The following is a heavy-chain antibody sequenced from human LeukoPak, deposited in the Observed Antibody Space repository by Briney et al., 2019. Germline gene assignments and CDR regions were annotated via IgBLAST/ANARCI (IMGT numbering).Heavy chain of an antibody. Sequence: SQKLSHKPTHYTTYTYQLHSVRHTPQKHLQRLGIIKPSGSRTSYAQKFQGRVPMTRDTSTSTVYMELSSLRSEDTAVYYCARDRSGYHAYWGQGTLVTVSS. J-gene: IGHJ4*02. V-gene: IGHV1-46*02. CDR2: IKPSGSRT. CDR3: ARDRSGYHAY. D-gene: IGHD3-3*01. CDR1: HYTTYTYQ.